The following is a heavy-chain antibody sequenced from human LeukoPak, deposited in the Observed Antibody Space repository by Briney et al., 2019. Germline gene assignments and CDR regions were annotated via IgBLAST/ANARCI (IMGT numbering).Heavy chain of an antibody. CDR1: GFTFNSYS. CDR2: ISGSGGST. CDR3: AKAGYYDFWSGHVVGFDY. J-gene: IGHJ4*02. D-gene: IGHD3-3*01. Sequence: GGSLRLSCAASGFTFNSYSMNWVRQAPGKGLEWVSAISGSGGSTYYADSVKGWFTISRDNSKNTLYLQMNSLRAEDTAVYYCAKAGYYDFWSGHVVGFDYWGQGTLVTVSS. V-gene: IGHV3-23*01.